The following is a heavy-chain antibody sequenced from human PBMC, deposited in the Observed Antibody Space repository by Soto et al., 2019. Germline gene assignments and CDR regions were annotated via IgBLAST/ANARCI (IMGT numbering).Heavy chain of an antibody. V-gene: IGHV1-18*01. D-gene: IGHD3-10*01. J-gene: IGHJ6*02. CDR2: ISTYTGNT. CDR3: ARGYYYGPGRPTPGGMDV. Sequence: QVHLVQSGAEVKKPGASVKVSCKASGYTFTNYDINWVRQAPGQGLEWMGWISTYTGNTNYAQKLQGRVTMTTDTSTSPAYMELRSLRSDDTAVYYCARGYYYGPGRPTPGGMDVWGQGTTVTVSS. CDR1: GYTFTNYD.